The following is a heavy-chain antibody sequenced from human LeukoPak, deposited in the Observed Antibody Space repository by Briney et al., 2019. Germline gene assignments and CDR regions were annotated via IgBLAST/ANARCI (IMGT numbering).Heavy chain of an antibody. CDR1: GYTFTSYY. D-gene: IGHD6-19*01. Sequence: GASVKVSCKASGYTFTSYYMHWVRQAPGQGLEWMGIINPSGGSTSYAQKFQGRVTMTRDTSTSTVYMELSSLRSEDMAVYYCARNHSPSPIIAVAGTEDYWGQGTLVTVSS. V-gene: IGHV1-46*01. J-gene: IGHJ4*02. CDR2: INPSGGST. CDR3: ARNHSPSPIIAVAGTEDY.